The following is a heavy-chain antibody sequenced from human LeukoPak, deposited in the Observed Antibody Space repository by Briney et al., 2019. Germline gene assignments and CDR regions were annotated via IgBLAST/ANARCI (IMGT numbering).Heavy chain of an antibody. J-gene: IGHJ4*02. Sequence: SETLSLTCTVSGGSISSGGYYWSWIRQHPGKGLEWIGYIYYSGSTYYNPSLKSRDTISVDTSKNQFSLKLSSVTAADTAVYYCARGYSSSWYDYWGQGTLVTVSS. V-gene: IGHV4-31*03. CDR1: GGSISSGGYY. CDR3: ARGYSSSWYDY. CDR2: IYYSGST. D-gene: IGHD6-13*01.